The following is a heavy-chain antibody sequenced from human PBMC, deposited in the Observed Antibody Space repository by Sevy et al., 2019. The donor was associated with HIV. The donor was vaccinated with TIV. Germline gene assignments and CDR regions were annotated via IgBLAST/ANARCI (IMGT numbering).Heavy chain of an antibody. D-gene: IGHD3-22*01. CDR2: ISGSGGST. CDR1: GFTFTNYA. V-gene: IGHV3-23*01. J-gene: IGHJ3*02. CDR3: ARDHGESSGYYLVGAFDI. Sequence: GGSLRLSCAASGFTFTNYAMNWVRQAPGKGLEWVSTISGSGGSTYYADSVKGRFTISRDNSKNTLYLQMNSLRAADTALYYCARDHGESSGYYLVGAFDIWGQGTMVTVS.